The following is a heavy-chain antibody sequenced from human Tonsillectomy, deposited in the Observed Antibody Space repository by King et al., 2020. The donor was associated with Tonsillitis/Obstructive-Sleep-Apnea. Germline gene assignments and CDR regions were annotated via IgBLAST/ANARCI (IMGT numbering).Heavy chain of an antibody. CDR2: IYWDDDK. CDR1: GFSLSTSGVG. J-gene: IGHJ4*02. Sequence: ITLKESGPTLVKPTQTLTLACTFSGFSLSTSGVGVGWIRQPPGKALEWLALIYWDDDKRYSPSLRSRLTITKDTSKTQVGLIMTNMDPVAPATYFCAHTALVPVGEMSTKGFDYWGQGTLVTVSS. V-gene: IGHV2-5*02. D-gene: IGHD5-24*01. CDR3: AHTALVPVGEMSTKGFDY.